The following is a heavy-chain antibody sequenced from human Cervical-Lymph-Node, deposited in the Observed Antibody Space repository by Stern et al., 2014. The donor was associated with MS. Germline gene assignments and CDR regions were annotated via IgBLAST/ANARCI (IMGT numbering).Heavy chain of an antibody. J-gene: IGHJ6*02. CDR1: GFNFNFFG. V-gene: IGHV3-21*06. CDR2: ITSSSSDT. D-gene: IGHD2-2*01. CDR3: ARKAGGYQLLRHYGLDA. Sequence: EVQLVASGGGLVKPGGSLRLSCAASGFNFNFFGMNWVRQAPGKGLELVSSITSSSSDTYYADSVKGRFTISRDNAKNSLYLHLDSLRAEDTAVYYCARKAGGYQLLRHYGLDAWGQGTTVTVSS.